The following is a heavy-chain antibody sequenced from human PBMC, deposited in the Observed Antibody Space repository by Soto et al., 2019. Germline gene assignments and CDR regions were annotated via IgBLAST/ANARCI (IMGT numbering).Heavy chain of an antibody. Sequence: AGSGRTFSPDAMYWFRKAPGKGMEWVSAISGSGDTTYYADSVKGRFTVSRDNSTNTLYREMNSLRAEYTAVFYCARERSSGWSFDYWGQGTLVTVSS. D-gene: IGHD6-19*01. CDR1: GRTFSPDA. J-gene: IGHJ4*02. V-gene: IGHV3-23*01. CDR2: ISGSGDTT. CDR3: ARERSSGWSFDY.